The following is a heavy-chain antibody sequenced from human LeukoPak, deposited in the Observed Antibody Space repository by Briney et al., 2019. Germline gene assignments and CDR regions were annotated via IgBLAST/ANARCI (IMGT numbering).Heavy chain of an antibody. CDR3: VRDLT. CDR1: GFTFSTNH. CDR2: IYSDANT. V-gene: IGHV3-53*01. Sequence: PGGSLRLSCAASGFTFSTNHMTWVRQAPGKGPEWVSVIYSDANTYYADSVKGRFTISRDNSKNTLYLQMNNLRAEDTAVYYCVRDLTRGQGTLVTVSS. J-gene: IGHJ4*02.